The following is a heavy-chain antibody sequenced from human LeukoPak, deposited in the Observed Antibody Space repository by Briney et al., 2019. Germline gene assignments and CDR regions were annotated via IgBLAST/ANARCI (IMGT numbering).Heavy chain of an antibody. CDR3: ARAPMSYDSSGFGGAFDI. Sequence: GGSLRLSCVGSGFTFSTYEMNWVRQAPGKGLEWVAVISYDGTNKYYADSVKGRFTISRDNSKNTMYLQMNSLRAEDTAMYYCARAPMSYDSSGFGGAFDIWGQGTMVTVSS. CDR1: GFTFSTYE. V-gene: IGHV3-30-3*01. CDR2: ISYDGTNK. J-gene: IGHJ3*02. D-gene: IGHD3-22*01.